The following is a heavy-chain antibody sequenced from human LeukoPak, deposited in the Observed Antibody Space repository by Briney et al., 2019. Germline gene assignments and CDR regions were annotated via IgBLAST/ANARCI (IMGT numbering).Heavy chain of an antibody. J-gene: IGHJ6*02. CDR1: GGSFSGYY. V-gene: IGHV4-34*01. CDR2: INHSGST. D-gene: IGHD6-13*01. CDR3: ASQYSSSWYQLVYYYGMDV. Sequence: PSETLSLTCAVYGGSFSGYYWSWIRQPPGKGLEWIGEINHSGSTNYNPSLKSRVTISVDTSKNQFSLKLSSVTAADTAVYYCASQYSSSWYQLVYYYGMDVWGQGTTVTVSS.